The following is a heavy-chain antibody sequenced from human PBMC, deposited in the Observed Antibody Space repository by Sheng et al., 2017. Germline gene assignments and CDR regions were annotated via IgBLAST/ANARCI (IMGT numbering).Heavy chain of an antibody. Sequence: QVQLVQSGAEVKKPGSSVKVSCKASGGTFSSYAISWVRQAPGQGLEWMGGIIPIFGTANYAQKFQGRVTITTDESTSTAYMELSSLRSEDTAVYYCARDEGSTVTTGDYYYYYMDVWGKGTTVTVSS. J-gene: IGHJ6*03. V-gene: IGHV1-69*05. D-gene: IGHD4-17*01. CDR2: IIPIFGTA. CDR3: ARDEGSTVTTGDYYYYYMDV. CDR1: GGTFSSYA.